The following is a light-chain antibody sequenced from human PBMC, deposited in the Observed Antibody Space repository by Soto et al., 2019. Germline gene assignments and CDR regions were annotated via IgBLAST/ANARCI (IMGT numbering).Light chain of an antibody. CDR2: AAS. V-gene: IGKV1-39*01. J-gene: IGKJ1*01. CDR1: QTISSW. Sequence: DIQMTQSPSTLSAAVVDIVTITCRASQTISSWLAWYQQKPGQAPKLLIYAASSLQSGVPSRFSGSGSGTDFTLTISSLQPEDFATYYCQQSYSTPPTFGQGTKVDI. CDR3: QQSYSTPPT.